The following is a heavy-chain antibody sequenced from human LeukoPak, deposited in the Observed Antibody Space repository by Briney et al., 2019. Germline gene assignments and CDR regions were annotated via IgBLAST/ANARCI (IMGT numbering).Heavy chain of an antibody. J-gene: IGHJ4*02. Sequence: GGSLRLSCAASGFTFSSYGMHWVRQAPGKGLEWVAVIWYDGSNKYYADSVKGRFTISRDNSKNTLYLRMNSLRAEDTAVYYCARDITMFRYFDYWGQGTLVTVSS. CDR2: IWYDGSNK. CDR1: GFTFSSYG. D-gene: IGHD3-10*02. CDR3: ARDITMFRYFDY. V-gene: IGHV3-33*01.